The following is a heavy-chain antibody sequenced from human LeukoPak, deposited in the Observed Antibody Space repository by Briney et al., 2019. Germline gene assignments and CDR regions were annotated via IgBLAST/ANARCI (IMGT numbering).Heavy chain of an antibody. V-gene: IGHV3-48*03. CDR1: GFTFSSYE. CDR2: ISSSGTTI. CDR3: ARKYCSTTRCLFDN. Sequence: GGSLRLSCAASGFTFSSYEMNWVRQAPGKGLQWVSDISSSGTTIYYADSVKGRFTISRDNAKNSLYLQMNSLRAEDTAVYYCARKYCSTTRCLFDNWGQGTLDTVSS. J-gene: IGHJ4*02. D-gene: IGHD2-2*01.